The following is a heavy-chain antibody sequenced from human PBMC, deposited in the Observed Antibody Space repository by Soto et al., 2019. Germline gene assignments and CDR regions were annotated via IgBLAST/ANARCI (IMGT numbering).Heavy chain of an antibody. J-gene: IGHJ3*02. D-gene: IGHD3-16*02. CDR2: INHSGST. CDR3: ARGDYDYIWGSYRRDAFDI. CDR1: GGSFSDYY. V-gene: IGHV4-34*01. Sequence: QVQLQQWGAGLLKPSETLSLTCAVYGGSFSDYYWNWIRQPPGKGLEWIGGINHSGSTNYNPSLKSRVTISVDTSKSQFSLKLTSVTAADTALYYCARGDYDYIWGSYRRDAFDIWGQGTVVTVSP.